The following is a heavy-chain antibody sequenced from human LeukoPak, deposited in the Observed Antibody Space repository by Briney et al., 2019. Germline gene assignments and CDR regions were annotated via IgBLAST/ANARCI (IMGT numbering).Heavy chain of an antibody. D-gene: IGHD5-12*01. J-gene: IGHJ4*02. CDR1: GYTFTSYG. V-gene: IGHV1-18*01. CDR2: ISAYNGNT. Sequence: ASVKVSCKASGYTFTSYGIGWVRQAPGQGLEWMGWISAYNGNTNYAQKLQGRVTMTTDTSTSTAYMELRSLRSDDTAVYYCARDIDSGYDLGVDYWGQGTLVTVSS. CDR3: ARDIDSGYDLGVDY.